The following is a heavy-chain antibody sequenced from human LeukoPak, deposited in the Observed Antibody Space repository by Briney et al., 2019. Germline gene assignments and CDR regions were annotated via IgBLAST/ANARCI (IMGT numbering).Heavy chain of an antibody. CDR3: SKESQLTVGDYYMDV. V-gene: IGHV3-9*01. Sequence: GGSLRLSCAASGFTFDDYAMHWVRQVPGKGLEWVSSISWNSGSIGYADSVKGRFTISRDNAKNSLYLQMNSLRAEDTALYYCSKESQLTVGDYYMDVWGKGTTVTISS. CDR1: GFTFDDYA. CDR2: ISWNSGSI. D-gene: IGHD4-23*01. J-gene: IGHJ6*03.